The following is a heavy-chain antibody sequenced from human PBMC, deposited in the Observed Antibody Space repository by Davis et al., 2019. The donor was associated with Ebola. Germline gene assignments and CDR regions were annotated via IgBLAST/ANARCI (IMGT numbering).Heavy chain of an antibody. D-gene: IGHD1-26*01. CDR2: ISAYNGNT. CDR1: GYTFTSYG. J-gene: IGHJ4*02. CDR3: ERDGYSGSYGY. V-gene: IGHV1-18*01. Sequence: ASVTVSCMASGYTFTSYGISWLRQPPGQGLAWMGWISAYNGNTNYAQKLQGRVTMTTDTSTSTAYMELRSLRSDDTAVYYCERDGYSGSYGYWGKGTLVTVSS.